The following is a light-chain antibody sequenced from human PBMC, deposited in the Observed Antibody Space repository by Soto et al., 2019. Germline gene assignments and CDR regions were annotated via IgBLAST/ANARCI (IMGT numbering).Light chain of an antibody. CDR2: GAS. Sequence: EIVITQSPVALSVSPGEIATLSCRASQSVSSTLAWYQQKPGQAPRLLIYGASTRATGIPARFSGSGSGTDFTLTISSLEPEDFAVYYCQQRSNWPPMYTFGQGTKVDIK. V-gene: IGKV3-15*01. J-gene: IGKJ2*01. CDR1: QSVSST. CDR3: QQRSNWPPMYT.